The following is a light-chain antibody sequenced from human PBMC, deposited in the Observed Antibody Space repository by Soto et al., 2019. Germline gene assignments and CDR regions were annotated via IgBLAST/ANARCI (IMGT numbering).Light chain of an antibody. J-gene: IGKJ4*01. Sequence: EIVLTQSPGTLSLSPWESATLSCMASQSVSSSSLAWYQQKPGQAPRLLFFGVSNRAAGVPDRFGGSGSGTDFTLTISRLEPEDFAVYYCQQYGGSPLTFGGGTKVDIK. V-gene: IGKV3-20*01. CDR1: QSVSSSS. CDR2: GVS. CDR3: QQYGGSPLT.